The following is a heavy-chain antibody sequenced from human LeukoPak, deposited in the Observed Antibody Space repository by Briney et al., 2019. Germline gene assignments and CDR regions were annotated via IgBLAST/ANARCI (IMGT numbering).Heavy chain of an antibody. D-gene: IGHD3-22*01. CDR3: ARFSSGYYRHLDY. Sequence: SETLSLTCTVFGGSMSSYYWSWIRQPPGKGLEWIGYIYYSGSTNYNPSLKSRVTISVDTSKNQFSLKLGSVTAADTAVYYCARFSSGYYRHLDYWGQGTLVTVSS. CDR1: GGSMSSYY. CDR2: IYYSGST. V-gene: IGHV4-59*01. J-gene: IGHJ4*02.